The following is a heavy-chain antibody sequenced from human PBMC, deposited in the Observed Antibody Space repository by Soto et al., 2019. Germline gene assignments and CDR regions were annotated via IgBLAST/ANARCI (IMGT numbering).Heavy chain of an antibody. CDR3: ARAPRRQLGQH. V-gene: IGHV4-30-4*01. J-gene: IGHJ1*01. CDR1: GGSISSGDYY. CDR2: IYYSGST. D-gene: IGHD6-6*01. Sequence: QVQLQESGPGLVKPSQTLSLTCTVSGGSISSGDYYWSWIRQPPGKGLEWSGYIYYSGSTYYNPSLKSRVTITVDTSKNKFSLRLSSVTAADTAVYYCARAPRRQLGQHWGQGTLVTVSS.